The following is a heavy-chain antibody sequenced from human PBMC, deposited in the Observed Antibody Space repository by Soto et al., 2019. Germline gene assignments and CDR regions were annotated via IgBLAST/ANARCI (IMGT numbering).Heavy chain of an antibody. Sequence: QVHLVQSGAEVKKPGASVKVSCKASGYTFTSYGIIWVRQAPGQGLEWMGWISAYNGNINYAQKLQGRVTMTTDTPTSTAYMELRSLRSDDTAVYYCARTFGSSQIKDGMDVWGQGTTVTVSS. CDR3: ARTFGSSQIKDGMDV. D-gene: IGHD3-16*01. V-gene: IGHV1-18*01. CDR2: ISAYNGNI. CDR1: GYTFTSYG. J-gene: IGHJ6*02.